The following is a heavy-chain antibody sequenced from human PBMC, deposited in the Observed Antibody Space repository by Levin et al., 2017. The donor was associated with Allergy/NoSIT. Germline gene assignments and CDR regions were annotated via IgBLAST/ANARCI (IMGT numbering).Heavy chain of an antibody. Sequence: PSETLSLTCSVSGDSISRGFYYWSWIRQPAGEGLEWIGRIYVTGSTTYSPSLKSRVTIALDRSKDQVSLKINSVTAADTAVYYCARDLEGFSGYKPYCYTDVWGKGTTVTVSS. CDR2: IYVTGST. CDR1: GDSISRGFYY. D-gene: IGHD5-12*01. J-gene: IGHJ6*03. V-gene: IGHV4-61*02. CDR3: ARDLEGFSGYKPYCYTDV.